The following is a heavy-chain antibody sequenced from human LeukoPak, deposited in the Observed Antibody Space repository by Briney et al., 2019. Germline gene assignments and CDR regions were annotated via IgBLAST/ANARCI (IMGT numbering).Heavy chain of an antibody. J-gene: IGHJ4*02. CDR2: INHSGST. CDR1: GGSFSGYY. V-gene: IGHV4-34*01. CDR3: ASTGTATDD. D-gene: IGHD5-18*01. Sequence: PSETLSLTCAVYGGSFSGYYWSWIRQPPGKGLEWIGEINHSGSTNYNPSLKSRATISVDTSKNQFSLKLSSVTAADTAVYYCASTGTATDDWGQGTLVTVSS.